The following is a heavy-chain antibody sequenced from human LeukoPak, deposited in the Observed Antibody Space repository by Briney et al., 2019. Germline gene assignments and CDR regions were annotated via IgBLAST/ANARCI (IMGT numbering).Heavy chain of an antibody. J-gene: IGHJ5*02. V-gene: IGHV1-2*02. CDR1: AYTFTGYY. Sequence: GASVKVSCKASAYTFTGYYMHWVRQAPGQGLEWMGWINPNSGGTNYAQKFQGRVTMTRDTSISTAYMELSRLRSDDTAVYYCARDFRAAMVSDWFDPWGQGTLVTVSS. CDR2: INPNSGGT. CDR3: ARDFRAAMVSDWFDP. D-gene: IGHD5-18*01.